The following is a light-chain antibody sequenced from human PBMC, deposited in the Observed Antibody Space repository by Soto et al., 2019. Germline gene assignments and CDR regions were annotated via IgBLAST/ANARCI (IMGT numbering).Light chain of an antibody. J-gene: IGLJ2*01. V-gene: IGLV2-14*03. CDR3: NSYTSSTTLV. CDR2: DVS. Sequence: QYALTQPASVSGSPGQSITISCTGTSSDVGGYDYVSWYQQHPGKAPKLMIYDVSSRPSGVSNRFSGSKSGSTASLTISGLQAEDEADYYCNSYTSSTTLVFGGGTKVTVL. CDR1: SSDVGGYDY.